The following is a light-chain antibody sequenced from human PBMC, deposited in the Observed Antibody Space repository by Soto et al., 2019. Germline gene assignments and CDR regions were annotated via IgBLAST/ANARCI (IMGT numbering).Light chain of an antibody. CDR1: QSGGGNY. CDR3: QHYGRPPWT. CDR2: GAC. J-gene: IGKJ1*01. Sequence: EIALTQALGTLSLYPGERATLSCRASQSGGGNYLAWLQQTPGPTPRVLFSGACSRATGTSDRFSARGSGTDSPPTISRLEPEDFAVYYRQHYGRPPWTFGQGTKVDVK. V-gene: IGKV3-20*01.